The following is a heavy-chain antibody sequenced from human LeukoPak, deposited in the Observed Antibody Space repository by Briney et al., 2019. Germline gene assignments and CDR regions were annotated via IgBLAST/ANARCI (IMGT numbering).Heavy chain of an antibody. V-gene: IGHV3-23*01. D-gene: IGHD3-3*01. J-gene: IGHJ5*02. CDR1: GFTFSSYA. Sequence: GGSLRLSCAASGFTFSSYAMSWVRQAPGKGLEWVSAISGSGGSTYYADSVKGRFTISRDNSKNTLYLQMNSLRAEDTAVYYWAKGVSIFGVVPFTWFDPWGQGTLVTVSS. CDR2: ISGSGGST. CDR3: AKGVSIFGVVPFTWFDP.